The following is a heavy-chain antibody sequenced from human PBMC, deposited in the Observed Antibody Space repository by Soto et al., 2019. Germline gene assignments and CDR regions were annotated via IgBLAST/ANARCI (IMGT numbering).Heavy chain of an antibody. V-gene: IGHV1-18*01. CDR1: GYTFTSYG. D-gene: IGHD3-3*01. CDR2: ISAYNGNT. J-gene: IGHJ6*02. CDR3: ARSVLGFLEWPQRGMDV. Sequence: ASVKVSCKASGYTFTSYGISWVRQAPGQGLEWMGWISAYNGNTNYAQKLQGRVTMTTDTSTSTAYMELRSLRSDDTAVYYCARSVLGFLEWPQRGMDVWGQGTTVTVSS.